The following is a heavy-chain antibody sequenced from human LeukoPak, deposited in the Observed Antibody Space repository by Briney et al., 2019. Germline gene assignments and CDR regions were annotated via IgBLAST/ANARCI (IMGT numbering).Heavy chain of an antibody. Sequence: QPGGSLRLSCAASGFTFSSYEMNWVRQAPGKGLEWVSYISSSGSTIYYADSVKGRFTISRDNAKNSLYLQMNSLRAEGTAVYYCARVGGSGSYYTSAVWYYGMDVWGKGTTVTVSS. CDR2: ISSSGSTI. J-gene: IGHJ6*04. D-gene: IGHD3-10*01. CDR3: ARVGGSGSYYTSAVWYYGMDV. V-gene: IGHV3-48*03. CDR1: GFTFSSYE.